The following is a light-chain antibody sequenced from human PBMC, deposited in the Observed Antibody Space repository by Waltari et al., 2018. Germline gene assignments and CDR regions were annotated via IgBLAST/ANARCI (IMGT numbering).Light chain of an antibody. CDR3: GAWDDRLNVYV. Sequence: QSVLTQPPSASGTPGQRVTISCSGSSSNIGSNALNWYQHLPGTAPTLLIYSHDPLPSGVPDRFSGSKSGTSASLAISGLQSEDEADYYCGAWDDRLNVYVFGTGTRVTVL. V-gene: IGLV1-44*01. J-gene: IGLJ1*01. CDR2: SHD. CDR1: SSNIGSNA.